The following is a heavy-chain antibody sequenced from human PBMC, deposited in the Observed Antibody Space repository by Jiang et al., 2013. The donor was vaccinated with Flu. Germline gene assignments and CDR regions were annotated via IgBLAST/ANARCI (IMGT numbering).Heavy chain of an antibody. CDR2: IYTTGDT. V-gene: IGHV4-4*07. D-gene: IGHD2-15*01. Sequence: PGLVKPSETLSLTCPVSGGSISTYYWSWIRQPAGKGLEWIGRIYTTGDTNYNPFLRSRVTMSVDTSKNQFSLKLSSVTAADTAVYYCARGYCSGGSCYSGKDNWFDPWGQGTLVTVSS. J-gene: IGHJ5*02. CDR1: GGSISTYY. CDR3: ARGYCSGGSCYSGKDNWFDP.